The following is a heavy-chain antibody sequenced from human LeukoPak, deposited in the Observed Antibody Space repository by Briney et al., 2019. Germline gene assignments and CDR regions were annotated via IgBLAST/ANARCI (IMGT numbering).Heavy chain of an antibody. CDR1: GFTFITYA. D-gene: IGHD5-24*01. CDR2: ISYDGSNE. Sequence: GSLRLSCAASGFTFITYAMHWVRPAPGKGLEWVAVISYDGSNEYYVDSVKGRFTISRDNSKNILYLQMNSLTAEDTAVYYCARDSLKNGYNYDYFDYWGQGTLVTVSS. J-gene: IGHJ4*02. V-gene: IGHV3-30-3*01. CDR3: ARDSLKNGYNYDYFDY.